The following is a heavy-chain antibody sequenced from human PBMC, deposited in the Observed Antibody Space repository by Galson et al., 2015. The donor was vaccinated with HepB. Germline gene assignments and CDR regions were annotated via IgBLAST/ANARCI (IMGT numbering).Heavy chain of an antibody. V-gene: IGHV3-7*03. J-gene: IGHJ4*02. CDR2: IKQDGSAE. Sequence: SLRLSCAASGFTFSSYWMSWVRQAPGKGLEWVANIKQDGSAEFYVDSMKGRFTISRDNTKNSLYLQMNSLSAEDTAVYFCARRRCRPTSCFFDYWGQGTLVTVSS. D-gene: IGHD2-2*01. CDR1: GFTFSSYW. CDR3: ARRRCRPTSCFFDY.